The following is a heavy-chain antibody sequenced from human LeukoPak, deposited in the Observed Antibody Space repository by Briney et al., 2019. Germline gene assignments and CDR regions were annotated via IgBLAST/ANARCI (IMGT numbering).Heavy chain of an antibody. V-gene: IGHV1-69*05. D-gene: IGHD5-12*01. Sequence: SVKVSCTASGGTFSSYAISWVRQAPGQWLEWMGGIIPIFGTANYAQKFQGRVTITTDESTSTAYMELSSLRSEDTAVYYCARGIGYSGYDQLDYWGQGTLVTVSS. CDR3: ARGIGYSGYDQLDY. CDR2: IIPIFGTA. J-gene: IGHJ4*02. CDR1: GGTFSSYA.